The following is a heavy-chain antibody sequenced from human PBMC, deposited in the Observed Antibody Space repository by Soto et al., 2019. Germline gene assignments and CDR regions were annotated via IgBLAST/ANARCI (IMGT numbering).Heavy chain of an antibody. CDR3: ASSNVVLVAATRLSGWFDP. D-gene: IGHD2-15*01. CDR2: ISAYNGNT. V-gene: IGHV1-18*01. Sequence: ASVKVSCKASGYTFTSYGISWVRQAPGQGLEWMGWISAYNGNTNYAQKLQGRVTMTTDTSTSTAYMELRSLRSDDTAVYYCASSNVVLVAATRLSGWFDPWGQGTLVTVSS. CDR1: GYTFTSYG. J-gene: IGHJ5*02.